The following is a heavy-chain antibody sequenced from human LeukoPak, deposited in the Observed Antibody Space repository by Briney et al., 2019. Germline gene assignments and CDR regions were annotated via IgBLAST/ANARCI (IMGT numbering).Heavy chain of an antibody. J-gene: IGHJ3*02. D-gene: IGHD6-19*01. CDR2: IYPGGNT. V-gene: IGHV3-53*01. CDR3: ASPRSGQSFDI. CDR1: GFTVSSNY. Sequence: GGSLRLSCAASGFTVSSNYMSWVRQAPGKGLEWVSVIYPGGNTYYADSVKGRFTVSRDNSKNTLYLQMNSLRAEDTAVYYCASPRSGQSFDIWGQGTMVTVSS.